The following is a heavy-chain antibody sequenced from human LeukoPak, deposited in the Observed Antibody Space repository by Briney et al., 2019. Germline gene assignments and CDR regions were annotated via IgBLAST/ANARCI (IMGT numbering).Heavy chain of an antibody. V-gene: IGHV5-51*01. J-gene: IGHJ4*02. CDR3: FRLYDSSGYPFDY. CDR2: IYPGDSDT. Sequence: GESLKISCKDSGYSFPSYWIGWVRQRPGKGLEWMGIIYPGDSDTRYSPSFEGQVTISADKSISTAYLQWRSLKASNTAMYYCFRLYDSSGYPFDYWGQGTLVTVSS. D-gene: IGHD3-22*01. CDR1: GYSFPSYW.